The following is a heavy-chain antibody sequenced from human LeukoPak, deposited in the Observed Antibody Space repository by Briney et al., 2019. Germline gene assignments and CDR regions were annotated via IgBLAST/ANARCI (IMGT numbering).Heavy chain of an antibody. CDR3: GRDYLPSRYHSPGGNVGYFDY. V-gene: IGHV1-2*02. CDR1: GYTFTGYY. J-gene: IGHJ4*02. D-gene: IGHD3-16*01. Sequence: ASVKVSCKASGYTFTGYYMHWVRQAPGQGLEWMGWINPKSGGTNYAQKFQGRDTMTRDTSISTAYMELRRLRSDDTAVYYCGRDYLPSRYHSPGGNVGYFDYWGQGTLVTVSS. CDR2: INPKSGGT.